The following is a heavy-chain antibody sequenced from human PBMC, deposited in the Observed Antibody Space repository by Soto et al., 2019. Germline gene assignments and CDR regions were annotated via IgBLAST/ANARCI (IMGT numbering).Heavy chain of an antibody. CDR1: GFTFSDYY. D-gene: IGHD2-21*01. Sequence: GGSLRLSCATSGFTFSDYYMSWIRQAPGKGLEFVSYISPKGTYRTYADSVKGRFTISRDNAKNSLYLQVNSLRAEDTAVYYCSRGGGGGLFDLWGQGTLVTVSS. CDR2: ISPKGTYR. J-gene: IGHJ5*02. V-gene: IGHV3-11*06. CDR3: SRGGGGGLFDL.